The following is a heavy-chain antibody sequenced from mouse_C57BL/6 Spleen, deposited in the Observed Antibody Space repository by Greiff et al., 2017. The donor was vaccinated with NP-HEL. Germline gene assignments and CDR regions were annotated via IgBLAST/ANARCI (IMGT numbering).Heavy chain of an antibody. D-gene: IGHD2-4*01. V-gene: IGHV5-4*01. CDR2: ISDGGSYT. Sequence: EVQVVESGGGLVKPGGSLKLSCAASGFTFSSYAMSWVRQTPEKRLEWVATISDGGSYTYYPDNVKGRFTISRDNAKNNLYLQMSHLKSEDTAMYYCARDGGLRQEDYFDYWGQGTTLTVSS. J-gene: IGHJ2*01. CDR1: GFTFSSYA. CDR3: ARDGGLRQEDYFDY.